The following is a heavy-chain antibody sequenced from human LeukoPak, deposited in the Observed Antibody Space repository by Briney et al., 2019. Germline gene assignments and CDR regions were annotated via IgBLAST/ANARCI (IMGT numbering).Heavy chain of an antibody. D-gene: IGHD1-26*01. Sequence: GASVTVSCKASGYTFSTHWMHWVRQAPGQGLEWMGWISAYNGNTNYAQKLQGRVTMTTDTSTSTAYMELRSLRSDDTAVYYCARDPPLSGSYYSPAFDYWGQGTLVTVSS. CDR2: ISAYNGNT. CDR1: GYTFSTHW. V-gene: IGHV1-18*04. J-gene: IGHJ4*02. CDR3: ARDPPLSGSYYSPAFDY.